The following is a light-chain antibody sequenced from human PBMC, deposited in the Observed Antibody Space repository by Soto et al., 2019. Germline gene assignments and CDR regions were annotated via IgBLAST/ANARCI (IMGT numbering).Light chain of an antibody. CDR3: SSYTSSSTLVV. CDR2: DVS. Sequence: QSVLTQPASVSGSPGQSITISCTGTSSDVGGYNYVSWYQQYPGKAPKLMIYDVSNRPSGVSNRFSGSKSGNTASLTISGLQAEDEADYYCSSYTSSSTLVVFGTGTKVTVL. J-gene: IGLJ1*01. CDR1: SSDVGGYNY. V-gene: IGLV2-14*01.